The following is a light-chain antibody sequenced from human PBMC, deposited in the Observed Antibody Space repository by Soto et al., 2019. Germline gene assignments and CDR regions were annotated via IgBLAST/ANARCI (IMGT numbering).Light chain of an antibody. CDR3: SSYTSRTTPV. Sequence: QSVLTQPASVSGSPGQTITISCTGTSSDVGGYAYVSWYQQYPGKVPKLVISEVSNRPSGVSHRFSGSRSGNTASLTISGLQAEDGADYHCSSYTSRTTPVFGGGTKVTVL. V-gene: IGLV2-14*01. CDR2: EVS. CDR1: SSDVGGYAY. J-gene: IGLJ2*01.